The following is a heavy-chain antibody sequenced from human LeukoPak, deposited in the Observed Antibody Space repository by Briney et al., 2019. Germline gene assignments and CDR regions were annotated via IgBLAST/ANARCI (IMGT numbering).Heavy chain of an antibody. CDR1: GYSFSTNM. V-gene: IGHV3-7*01. Sequence: PGGSLRLSCVVSGYSFSTNMMTWVRQTPGKGLEWVATILPAGKESYRVESVKRRFTVSRDNAKNILFLQMKSLRADDTAVYYCMSAHGYWGQGTLVTVSS. CDR3: MSAHGY. CDR2: ILPAGKES. J-gene: IGHJ4*02.